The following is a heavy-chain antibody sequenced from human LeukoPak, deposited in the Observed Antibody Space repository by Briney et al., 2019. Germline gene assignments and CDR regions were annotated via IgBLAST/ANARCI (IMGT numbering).Heavy chain of an antibody. CDR2: LNPYSGGT. Sequence: ASVKVSCKASGYTFTGYYLHWVRQAPGQGLEWMGWLNPYSGGTNYAQKFQGRVTLTRDTSITTAYMDLSSLTSDDTALYYCARALTRYSTAWYGYWGQGTLVTVSS. J-gene: IGHJ4*02. CDR1: GYTFTGYY. V-gene: IGHV1-2*02. CDR3: ARALTRYSTAWYGY. D-gene: IGHD6-19*01.